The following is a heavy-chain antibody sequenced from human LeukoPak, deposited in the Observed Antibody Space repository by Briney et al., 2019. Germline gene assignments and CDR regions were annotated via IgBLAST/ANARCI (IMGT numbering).Heavy chain of an antibody. D-gene: IGHD3-10*01. V-gene: IGHV1-2*02. J-gene: IGHJ5*02. CDR3: ARGGSGSYFSWLDP. Sequence: ASVKVSCKISGHTFTGYYIHWVRQAPGQGLECVGWINPNSGGTNYAQKFQGRVTMTRDTSISTAYMELSRLRSDDTAVYYCARGGSGSYFSWLDPWGQGTLVTVSS. CDR2: INPNSGGT. CDR1: GHTFTGYY.